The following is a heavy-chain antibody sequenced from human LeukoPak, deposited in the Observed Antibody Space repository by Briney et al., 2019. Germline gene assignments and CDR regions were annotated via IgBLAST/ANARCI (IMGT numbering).Heavy chain of an antibody. J-gene: IGHJ4*02. Sequence: PGGSLRLSCAASGFTFSDYYMSWIRQAPGKGLEWVSYISSTGSTIFYADSVKGRFTISRDNSKNTLYVQMNSLRAEDTAVYYCAKKRGYNYGDFDYWGQGTLVTVSS. D-gene: IGHD5-18*01. V-gene: IGHV3-11*01. CDR1: GFTFSDYY. CDR3: AKKRGYNYGDFDY. CDR2: ISSTGSTI.